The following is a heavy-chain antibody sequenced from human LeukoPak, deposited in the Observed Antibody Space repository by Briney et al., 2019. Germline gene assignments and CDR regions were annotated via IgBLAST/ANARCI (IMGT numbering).Heavy chain of an antibody. Sequence: GGSLRLSCAASGFTFSSYWIHWVRQAPGKGLVWVSRIKTDGSSTSYADSVKGRFTISRDNAKNTLNLQMNSLRAEDTAVYYCARGRGPYGMDVWGQGTTVTVSS. J-gene: IGHJ6*02. D-gene: IGHD3-10*01. V-gene: IGHV3-74*01. CDR1: GFTFSSYW. CDR3: ARGRGPYGMDV. CDR2: IKTDGSST.